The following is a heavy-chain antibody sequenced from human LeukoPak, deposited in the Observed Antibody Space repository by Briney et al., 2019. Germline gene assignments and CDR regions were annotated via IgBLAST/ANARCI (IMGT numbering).Heavy chain of an antibody. CDR3: AKRVVRGDPWRFDP. CDR1: GFTFSGYA. D-gene: IGHD3-10*01. V-gene: IGHV3-23*01. Sequence: GGSLRLSCAASGFTFSGYAMSWVRQAPGKGLEWVSSISGSGTGTYYADSVKGRFTISRDNSKNTLYLQVNSLRAEDTAVYYCAKRVVRGDPWRFDPWGQGTLVTVSS. J-gene: IGHJ5*02. CDR2: ISGSGTGT.